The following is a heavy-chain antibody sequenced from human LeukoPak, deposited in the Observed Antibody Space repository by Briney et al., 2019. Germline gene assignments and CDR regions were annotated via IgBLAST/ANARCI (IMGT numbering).Heavy chain of an antibody. Sequence: SETLSLTCTVSGGSIGSDYWTWIRQPPGKGLGYIGYIYYTGGTNYNPSLKSRVTISVDTSKNQFSLKLSSVTAADTAVYFCAKYGNSGWVIDNWGQGTLVTVSS. CDR2: IYYTGGT. CDR1: GGSIGSDY. CDR3: AKYGNSGWVIDN. V-gene: IGHV4-59*08. J-gene: IGHJ4*02. D-gene: IGHD6-19*01.